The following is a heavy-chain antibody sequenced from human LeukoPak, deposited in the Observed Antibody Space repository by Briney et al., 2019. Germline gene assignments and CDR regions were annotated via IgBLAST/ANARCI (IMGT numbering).Heavy chain of an antibody. CDR1: GFTFSTYV. Sequence: GGSLRLSCAASGFTFSTYVMSWVRQAPGKGLEWVSTITASGGNTYYAGSVKGRFTISRDNSKNTLYLQMNSLRAEDTAVYYCAKRDSVRMYYFDYWGQGTLVTVSS. V-gene: IGHV3-23*01. D-gene: IGHD2-8*01. J-gene: IGHJ4*02. CDR2: ITASGGNT. CDR3: AKRDSVRMYYFDY.